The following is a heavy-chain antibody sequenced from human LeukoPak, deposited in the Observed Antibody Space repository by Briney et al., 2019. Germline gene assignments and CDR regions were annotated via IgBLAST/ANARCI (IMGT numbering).Heavy chain of an antibody. D-gene: IGHD6-19*01. V-gene: IGHV3-30*02. J-gene: IGHJ6*03. CDR3: ARGGVRSGWYGTPGGYYYMDV. CDR1: GFTFSNYG. Sequence: GGSLRLSCAASGFTFSNYGMHWVRQAPGKGLEWVAFIRYDGRNKYYADSVKGRFTISRDNAKNSLYLQMNSLRAEDTAVYYCARGGVRSGWYGTPGGYYYMDVWGKGTTVTISS. CDR2: IRYDGRNK.